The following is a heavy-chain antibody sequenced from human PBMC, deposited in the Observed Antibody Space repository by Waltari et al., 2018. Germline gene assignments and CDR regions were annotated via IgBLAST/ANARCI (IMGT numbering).Heavy chain of an antibody. CDR2: IYHSGST. CDR1: GYSISSGYY. V-gene: IGHV4-38-2*01. Sequence: QVQLQESGPGLVKPSETLSLTCAVSGYSISSGYYWGWIRQPPGKGLEWIGSIYHSGSTYYNPSLKSRVTISVDTSKNQFSLKLSSVTAADTAVYYCARKKDWFDPWGQGTLVTVSA. J-gene: IGHJ5*02. CDR3: ARKKDWFDP.